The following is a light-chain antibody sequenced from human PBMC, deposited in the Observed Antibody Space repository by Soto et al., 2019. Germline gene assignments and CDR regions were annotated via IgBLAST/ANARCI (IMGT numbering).Light chain of an antibody. J-gene: IGKJ2*01. Sequence: IVMTQSPLYLPVTPGEPASISCRSSQSLLSSNGFTYFGWYVQKPGQSPQVLSYLGSNRASGVPDRFRGTVSGTDFTLKISRVETEDVGVYYCMQALQITYTFGQGTKLDIK. CDR2: LGS. CDR3: MQALQITYT. CDR1: QSLLSSNGFTY. V-gene: IGKV2-28*01.